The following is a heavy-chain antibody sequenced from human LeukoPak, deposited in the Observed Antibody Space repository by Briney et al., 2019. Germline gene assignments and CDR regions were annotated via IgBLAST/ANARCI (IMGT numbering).Heavy chain of an antibody. J-gene: IGHJ5*02. V-gene: IGHV4-59*01. CDR2: IYYSGST. CDR3: ARDRSGIAVAGNWFDP. CDR1: GGSISSYY. Sequence: SETLSLTCTVSGGSISSYYWSWIRQPPGKGLEWIGYIYYSGSTNYNPSLKSRVTISVDTSKNQFSLKLSSVTAADTAVYYCARDRSGIAVAGNWFDPWGQGTLVTVSS. D-gene: IGHD6-19*01.